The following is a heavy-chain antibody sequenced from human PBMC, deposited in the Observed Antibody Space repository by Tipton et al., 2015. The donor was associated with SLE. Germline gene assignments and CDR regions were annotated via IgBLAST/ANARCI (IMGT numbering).Heavy chain of an antibody. J-gene: IGHJ4*02. CDR1: GGSISGHY. CDR3: ARYYCTTTRCYYFDY. Sequence: TLSLTCTVSGGSISGHYWSWIRQPPGRGLEWIGYLYYTGITDYNPSLKSQVTISVDTSKNQFSLKLRSVTAADTAVYFCARYYCTTTRCYYFDYWGRGTLVTVSS. V-gene: IGHV4-59*11. CDR2: LYYTGIT. D-gene: IGHD2-2*01.